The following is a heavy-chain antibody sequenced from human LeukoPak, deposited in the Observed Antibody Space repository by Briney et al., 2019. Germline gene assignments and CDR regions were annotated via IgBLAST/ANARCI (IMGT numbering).Heavy chain of an antibody. CDR2: ISYDGSNK. Sequence: PGRSLRLSCAASGFTFSRYGMHWVRQAPGKGLEWVAVISYDGSNKYYADSVKGRFTISRDNSKNTLYLQMNSLRAEDTAVYYWANDWAMGLVWRYYDYWGQGTLVTVSS. CDR1: GFTFSRYG. V-gene: IGHV3-30*18. J-gene: IGHJ4*02. D-gene: IGHD6-19*01. CDR3: ANDWAMGLVWRYYDY.